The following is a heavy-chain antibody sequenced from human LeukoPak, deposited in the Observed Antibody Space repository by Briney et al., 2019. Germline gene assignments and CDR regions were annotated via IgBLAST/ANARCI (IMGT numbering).Heavy chain of an antibody. CDR1: GFTFSSYW. CDR2: IKQDGSEK. V-gene: IGHV3-7*01. D-gene: IGHD4-17*01. J-gene: IGHJ3*02. CDR3: ARDLFWDHDYAEAFDI. Sequence: PGGSLRLSCAASGFTFSSYWMSWVRQAPGKGLEWVANIKQDGSEKYYVDSVKGRFTISRDNAKNSLYLQMNSLRAEDTAVYYCARDLFWDHDYAEAFDIWGQGTMVTVSS.